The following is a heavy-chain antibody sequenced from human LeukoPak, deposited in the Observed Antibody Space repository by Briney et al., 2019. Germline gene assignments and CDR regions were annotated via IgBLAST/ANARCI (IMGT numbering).Heavy chain of an antibody. CDR2: ISFDGSNE. D-gene: IGHD3-16*02. Sequence: PGGSLRLSCAVSGFTFSSYAMHWVRQPPGEGLGWVAIISFDGSNESYADSVKGRFTISRHNSKNTLYLQMNSLRAADTTVFYCARDKDISYLSSFDYWGQGALVTVSS. V-gene: IGHV3-30*04. CDR1: GFTFSSYA. J-gene: IGHJ4*02. CDR3: ARDKDISYLSSFDY.